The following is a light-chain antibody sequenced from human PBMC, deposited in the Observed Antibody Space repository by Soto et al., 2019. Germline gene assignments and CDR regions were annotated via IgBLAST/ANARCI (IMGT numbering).Light chain of an antibody. V-gene: IGKV4-1*01. CDR1: QSVLYSSNNKNY. Sequence: DIVMTQSPDSLAVSLGERATINCKSSQSVLYSSNNKNYLAWYRQKPGQPPKLIIYWASTRESGVPDRFSGSGSWTDFSLTIRSLQAEDVAVYYCQQYYSTPLTFGGGTKVEIK. CDR2: WAS. CDR3: QQYYSTPLT. J-gene: IGKJ4*01.